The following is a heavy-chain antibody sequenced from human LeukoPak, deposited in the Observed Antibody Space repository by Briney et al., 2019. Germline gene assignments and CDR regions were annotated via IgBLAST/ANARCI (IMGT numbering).Heavy chain of an antibody. Sequence: PSETLSLTCTVSGGSISSYYWSWIRQPPGKGLEWIGEINHSGSTNYNPSLKSRVTISVDTSKNQFSLKLSSVTAADTAVYYCARSRGCSSTIACYYYYYGMDVWGQGTTVTVSS. D-gene: IGHD2-2*01. CDR3: ARSRGCSSTIACYYYYYGMDV. J-gene: IGHJ6*02. V-gene: IGHV4-34*01. CDR2: INHSGST. CDR1: GGSISSYY.